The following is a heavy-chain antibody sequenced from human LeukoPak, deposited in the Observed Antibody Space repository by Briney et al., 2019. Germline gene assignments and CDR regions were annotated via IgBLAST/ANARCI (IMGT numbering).Heavy chain of an antibody. CDR2: INPNSGGT. Sequence: ASVKVSCKASGYTFTGYYMHWVRQAPGQGLEWMGWINPNSGGTNYAQKFQGRVTMTRDTSISTAYMELSRLRSDDTAVYYCARVRGADLYYFDYWGQGTLVTVSS. CDR1: GYTFTGYY. V-gene: IGHV1-2*02. J-gene: IGHJ4*02. D-gene: IGHD3-10*01. CDR3: ARVRGADLYYFDY.